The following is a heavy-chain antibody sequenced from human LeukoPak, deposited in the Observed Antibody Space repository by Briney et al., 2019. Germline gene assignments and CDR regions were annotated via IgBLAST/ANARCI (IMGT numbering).Heavy chain of an antibody. Sequence: GGSLRLSCAASGFTFNSYEMNWVRQAPGKGLEWVSYISSSGSTIYYADSVKGRFTISRDNAKNSLYLQMNSLRAEDTAVYYCARMSWLLNYWGQGTLVTVSS. V-gene: IGHV3-48*03. CDR2: ISSSGSTI. J-gene: IGHJ4*02. D-gene: IGHD5-12*01. CDR1: GFTFNSYE. CDR3: ARMSWLLNY.